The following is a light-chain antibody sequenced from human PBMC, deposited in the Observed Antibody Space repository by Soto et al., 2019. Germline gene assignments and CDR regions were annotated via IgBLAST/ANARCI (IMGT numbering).Light chain of an antibody. V-gene: IGKV3D-15*01. CDR2: GAS. CDR3: QQYNNWPRT. J-gene: IGKJ1*01. Sequence: EIVMTQSPATLSVSPGERATLSCRASQSVSSNLAWYQQKPGQAPRLLIYGASIRATGIPARFSGSGSGTEFTLTISSLQSEDFALYYCQQYNNWPRTFGQGTKVDI. CDR1: QSVSSN.